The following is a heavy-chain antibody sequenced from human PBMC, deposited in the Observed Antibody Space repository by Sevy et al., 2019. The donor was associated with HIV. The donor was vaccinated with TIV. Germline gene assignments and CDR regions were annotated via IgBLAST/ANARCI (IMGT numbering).Heavy chain of an antibody. V-gene: IGHV3-7*01. Sequence: GGSLRLSCAASELTFSTYWMSWVRQAPGKGLEWVANIKEDGSEQYYVDSVKGRFTVSRDNAKNSLYLQMKSLRAEDTAVYYCTKFYGTGSYVDYWGQGTLVTVSS. D-gene: IGHD6-19*01. CDR3: TKFYGTGSYVDY. CDR2: IKEDGSEQ. J-gene: IGHJ4*02. CDR1: ELTFSTYW.